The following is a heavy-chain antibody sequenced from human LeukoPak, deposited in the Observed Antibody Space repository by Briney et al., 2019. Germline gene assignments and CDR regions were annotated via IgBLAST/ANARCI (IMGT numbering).Heavy chain of an antibody. V-gene: IGHV4-59*02. CDR2: IYNSGST. CDR3: ARRTGYSSGWSLRTGLGSLDY. D-gene: IGHD6-19*01. J-gene: IGHJ4*02. CDR1: GGSVSSYY. Sequence: SETLSLTCTVAGGSVSSYYWSWIRQPPGKGPGWIGYIYNSGSTNYNPSLKSRVTISVDTSKNQFSLKLSSVTAADTAVYYCARRTGYSSGWSLRTGLGSLDYWGQGTLVTVSS.